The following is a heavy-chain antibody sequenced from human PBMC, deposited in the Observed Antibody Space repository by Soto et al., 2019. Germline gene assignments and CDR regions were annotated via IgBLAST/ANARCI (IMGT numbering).Heavy chain of an antibody. J-gene: IGHJ4*02. CDR3: ARESTVVTPGLGY. CDR2: IIPIFGTA. CDR1: GGTFSSYS. Sequence: SVKVSCKASGGTFSSYSISWVRQAPGQGLEWMGGIIPIFGTANYAQKFQGRVTITADESTSTAYMELSSLRSEDTAVYYCARESTVVTPGLGYWGQGTLVTVSA. V-gene: IGHV1-69*13. D-gene: IGHD4-17*01.